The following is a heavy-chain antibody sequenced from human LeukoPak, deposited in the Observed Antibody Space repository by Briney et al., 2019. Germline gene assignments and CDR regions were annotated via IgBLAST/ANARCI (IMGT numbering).Heavy chain of an antibody. CDR3: ARRLAYFDY. CDR1: GGSISSSRYY. Sequence: SETLSLTCTVSGGSISSSRYYWGWIRQPPGKGLEWIGSIYYSGSTYYNPSLKSRVTISVDTSKNQFSLKLSSVTAADTAVYYCARRLAYFDYWGQGTLVTVSS. CDR2: IYYSGST. J-gene: IGHJ4*02. V-gene: IGHV4-39*01.